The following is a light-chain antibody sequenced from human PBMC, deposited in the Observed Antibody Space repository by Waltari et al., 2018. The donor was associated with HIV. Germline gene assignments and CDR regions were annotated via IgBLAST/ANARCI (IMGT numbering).Light chain of an antibody. CDR2: AVS. Sequence: QSALTQPASVSGSPGQSITIPCTGTSSDVGGYTYVSWSQQHPGKAPKLMIYAVSNRASGVSNRFSGSKSGNTASLVISGLQSEDEGDYYCSSYSRSGTLVFGGGTTLTVL. V-gene: IGLV2-14*01. J-gene: IGLJ2*01. CDR3: SSYSRSGTLV. CDR1: SSDVGGYTY.